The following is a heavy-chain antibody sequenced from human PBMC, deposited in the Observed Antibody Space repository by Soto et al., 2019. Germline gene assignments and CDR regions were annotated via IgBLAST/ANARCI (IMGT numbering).Heavy chain of an antibody. CDR2: ISWDGGST. Sequence: GGSLSLSCAASGFTFDDYTMHWVRQAPGKGLEWVSLISWDGGSTYYADSVKGRFTISRDNSKNSLYLQMNSLRTEDTALYYCAKDARIAAAGTEVYGMDVWGQGTTVTVSS. V-gene: IGHV3-43*01. D-gene: IGHD6-13*01. CDR3: AKDARIAAAGTEVYGMDV. J-gene: IGHJ6*02. CDR1: GFTFDDYT.